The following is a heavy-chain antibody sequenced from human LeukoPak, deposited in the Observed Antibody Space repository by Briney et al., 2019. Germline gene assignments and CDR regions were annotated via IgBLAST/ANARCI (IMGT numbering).Heavy chain of an antibody. V-gene: IGHV3-7*01. Sequence: GGSLRLSCAASGFTFSSYWMSWVRQAPGKGLEWVANIKQDGSEKYYVDSVKGRFTTSRDNAKNSLYLQMNSLRAEDTAVYYCARASYGYQWRELDYWGQGTLVTVSS. CDR2: IKQDGSEK. CDR3: ARASYGYQWRELDY. CDR1: GFTFSSYW. J-gene: IGHJ4*02. D-gene: IGHD5-18*01.